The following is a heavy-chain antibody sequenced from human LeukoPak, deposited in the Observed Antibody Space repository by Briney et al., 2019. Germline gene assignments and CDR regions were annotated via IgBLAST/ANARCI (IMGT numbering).Heavy chain of an antibody. D-gene: IGHD6-19*01. Sequence: GRSLRLSCAASGFTFDDYAMHWVRQAPGKGLEWVSGVSWNSVSLDYADSVKGRFTISRDNSKSTLYLQMNSLRAEDTAVYYCAKAVAGTWYSFDYWGQGTLVTVSS. V-gene: IGHV3-9*01. J-gene: IGHJ4*02. CDR2: VSWNSVSL. CDR3: AKAVAGTWYSFDY. CDR1: GFTFDDYA.